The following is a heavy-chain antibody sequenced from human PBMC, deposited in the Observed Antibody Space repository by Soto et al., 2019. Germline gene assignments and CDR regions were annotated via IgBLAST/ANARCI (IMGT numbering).Heavy chain of an antibody. J-gene: IGHJ4*02. D-gene: IGHD1-1*01. CDR1: GGAFTSYS. V-gene: IGHV1-69*12. CDR2: IIPMSGTT. CDR3: ARANTGLDY. Sequence: QVHLVQSGAEVKKPGSSVKVSCKASGGAFTSYSFHWVRQAPGQGLEWMGGIIPMSGTTNYALKFQGRVTMTADVPTNTAYIELSSLRSEDTAIDYCARANTGLDYWGQGTLVTVSS.